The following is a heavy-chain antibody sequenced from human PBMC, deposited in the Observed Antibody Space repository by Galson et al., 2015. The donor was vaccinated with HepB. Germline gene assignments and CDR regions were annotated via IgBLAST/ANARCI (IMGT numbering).Heavy chain of an antibody. D-gene: IGHD1-1*01. Sequence: SLRLSCAASGFPLSDAWLSWVRQAPGKGLEWVGRIKSKAVGETTHYAAPVKGRFTLSRHDSQNTVYLHMNRLKVEDTGVYYCTKMPTATDLDAFHIWGQGTMVTVSS. CDR3: TKMPTATDLDAFHI. J-gene: IGHJ3*02. V-gene: IGHV3-15*01. CDR2: IKSKAVGETT. CDR1: GFPLSDAW.